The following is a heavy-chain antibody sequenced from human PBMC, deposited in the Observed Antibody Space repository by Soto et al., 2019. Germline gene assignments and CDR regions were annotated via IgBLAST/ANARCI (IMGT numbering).Heavy chain of an antibody. J-gene: IGHJ4*02. Sequence: GESLKISCEASGYMFPIYHISWVRQMPGKGLEWVGKIDPSDSRTMYRPSSRARITISVDKSINTAYLEWGRLKASDTAMYYCARHESNGDFDFWGQGTQGNVS. D-gene: IGHD2-8*01. CDR1: GYMFPIYH. V-gene: IGHV5-10-1*01. CDR3: ARHESNGDFDF. CDR2: IDPSDSRT.